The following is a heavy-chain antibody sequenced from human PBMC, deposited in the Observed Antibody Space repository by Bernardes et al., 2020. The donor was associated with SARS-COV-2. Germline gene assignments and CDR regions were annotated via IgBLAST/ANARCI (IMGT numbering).Heavy chain of an antibody. CDR2: MYSSGTT. CDR3: VGSSCGRDCYIGGLRSWDYGMDV. Sequence: SETLSLTCTVSSGSITNSNYYWGWIRQPPGKGLEWIASMYSSGTTYKNPSLQSRVTNSVDPSKNQFTLRLTSVTAADTAVYYCVGSSCGRDCYIGGLRSWDYGMDVWGQGTTVTVSS. J-gene: IGHJ6*02. D-gene: IGHD2-21*02. CDR1: SGSITNSNYY. V-gene: IGHV4-39*01.